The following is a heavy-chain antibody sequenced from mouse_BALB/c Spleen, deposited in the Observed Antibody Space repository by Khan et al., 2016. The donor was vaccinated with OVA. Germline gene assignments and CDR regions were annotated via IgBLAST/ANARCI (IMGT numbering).Heavy chain of an antibody. Sequence: EMQGVESGGGLVQPGGSLKLSCAASGFTFSSYGMSWVRQTPDKRLELVATINSNGGSNYYPDSVKGRFNISRENAKNTLYLQQSRLKSEDTAIYYCARDAVWEGFAYWGQGTLVTVSA. D-gene: IGHD4-1*01. CDR3: ARDAVWEGFAY. V-gene: IGHV5-6-3*01. J-gene: IGHJ3*01. CDR2: INSNGGSN. CDR1: GFTFSSYG.